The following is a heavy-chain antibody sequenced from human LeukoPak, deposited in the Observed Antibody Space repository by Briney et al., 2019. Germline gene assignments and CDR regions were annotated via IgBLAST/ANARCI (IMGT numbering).Heavy chain of an antibody. Sequence: ASVKVSCKASGYTFSSYDISWVRQAPGQGLEWMGWISAYNDNTNYAQKFQGRVTMTTDTSTSTAYMEPRSLRSDDTAVYYCARVGQGSGYSHYYYYMDVWGKGTTVTVSS. J-gene: IGHJ6*03. CDR3: ARVGQGSGYSHYYYYMDV. CDR2: ISAYNDNT. CDR1: GYTFSSYD. V-gene: IGHV1-18*01. D-gene: IGHD3-22*01.